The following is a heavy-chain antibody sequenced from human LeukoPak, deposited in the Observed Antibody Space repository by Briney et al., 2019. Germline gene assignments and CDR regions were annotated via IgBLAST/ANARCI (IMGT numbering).Heavy chain of an antibody. D-gene: IGHD1-1*01. CDR1: GGSISSYY. J-gene: IGHJ3*02. Sequence: SETLSLTCTVSGGSISSYYWSWIRQPPGKGLEWIGYIYYSGSTNYNPSLKSRVTISVDTSKNQFSLKLSSVTAADTAVYYCARDSTTAQLVGAFDIWGQGTMVTVSS. CDR2: IYYSGST. V-gene: IGHV4-59*01. CDR3: ARDSTTAQLVGAFDI.